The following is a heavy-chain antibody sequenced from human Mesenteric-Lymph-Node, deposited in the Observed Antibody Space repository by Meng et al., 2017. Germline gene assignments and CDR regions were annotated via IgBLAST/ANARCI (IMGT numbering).Heavy chain of an antibody. J-gene: IGHJ6*02. CDR3: ARYGPNYYGSGSHLDYYYGMDV. Sequence: LRLSCAISGDSVSSNSAAWNWIRQSPSRGLEWLGRTYYRSKWYNDYAVSVKSRITINPDTSKNQFSLQLNSVTPEDTAVYYCARYGPNYYGSGSHLDYYYGMDVWGQGTTVTVSS. V-gene: IGHV6-1*01. CDR2: TYYRSKWYN. CDR1: GDSVSSNSAA. D-gene: IGHD3-10*01.